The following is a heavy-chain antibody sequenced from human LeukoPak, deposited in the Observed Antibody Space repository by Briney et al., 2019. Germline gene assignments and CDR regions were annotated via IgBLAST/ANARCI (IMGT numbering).Heavy chain of an antibody. CDR2: ISAHNGNT. V-gene: IGHV1-18*01. Sequence: GASVTVSCTASGYTFSRYGISWVRQAPGQGLEWMGWISAHNGNTNYAQKFQGRVAMTTDTSTSTAYMELRSLRSDDTAVYYCARQSMTGNERGDDAFDIWGQGTMVTVSS. CDR1: GYTFSRYG. CDR3: ARQSMTGNERGDDAFDI. D-gene: IGHD3-9*01. J-gene: IGHJ3*02.